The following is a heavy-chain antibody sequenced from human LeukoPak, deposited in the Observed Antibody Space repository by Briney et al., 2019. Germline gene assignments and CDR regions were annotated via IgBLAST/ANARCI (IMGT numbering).Heavy chain of an antibody. CDR1: GFTFSSIW. CDR2: IKHDGSET. D-gene: IGHD3-16*01. V-gene: IGHV3-7*02. J-gene: IGHJ6*02. CDR3: AKNGGPHDMDV. Sequence: GGSLRLSCATSGFTFSSIWMSWVRQAPGKGLEWVANIKHDGSETNYVDSVKGRFTISRDNAKNSLHLQMNSLRVEDTAVYYCAKNGGPHDMDVWGQGTTVTVSS.